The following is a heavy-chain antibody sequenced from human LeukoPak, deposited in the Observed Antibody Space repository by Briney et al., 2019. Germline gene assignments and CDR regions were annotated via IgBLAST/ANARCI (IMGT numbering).Heavy chain of an antibody. J-gene: IGHJ4*02. CDR3: ARRSDSSSWYSDY. CDR1: GYSFTNYW. Sequence: GESLKISCKGSGYSFTNYWIGWLRQMPGKGLEWMGIIYPGDSDTRYSPSFQGQVTISADKSISTAYLQWSSLKASDTAMYYCARRSDSSSWYSDYWGQGTLVTVSS. CDR2: IYPGDSDT. V-gene: IGHV5-51*01. D-gene: IGHD6-13*01.